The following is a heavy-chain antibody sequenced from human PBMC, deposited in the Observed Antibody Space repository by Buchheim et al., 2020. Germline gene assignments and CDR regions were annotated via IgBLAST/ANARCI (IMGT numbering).Heavy chain of an antibody. CDR2: ISSSSSTV. CDR1: GFTFSSYA. V-gene: IGHV3-48*02. CDR3: AGILHLGELSSGRYDYGLDV. D-gene: IGHD3-16*02. Sequence: EVQLVESGGGLVQPGGSLRLSCAASGFTFSSYAMNWVRQAPGKGLEWVSCISSSSSTVYYADSVKGRFTISRDNAKNSLFLQMNSLRDEDTAVYYWAGILHLGELSSGRYDYGLDVWGQGTT. J-gene: IGHJ6*01.